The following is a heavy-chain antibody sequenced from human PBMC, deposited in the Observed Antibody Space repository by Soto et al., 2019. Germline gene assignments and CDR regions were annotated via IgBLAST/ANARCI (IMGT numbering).Heavy chain of an antibody. D-gene: IGHD3-3*01. J-gene: IGHJ6*02. V-gene: IGHV1-69*01. Sequence: QVQLVQSGAEVKKPGSSVKVSCKASGGTFSSYAISWVRQAPGQGLEWMGGIIPIFGTANYAQKFQGRVTITADESTITAYMELSSLRSEDTAVYYCATTIYDFWSGSYYYYGMVVWRQGSTVTVSS. CDR2: IIPIFGTA. CDR1: GGTFSSYA. CDR3: ATTIYDFWSGSYYYYGMVV.